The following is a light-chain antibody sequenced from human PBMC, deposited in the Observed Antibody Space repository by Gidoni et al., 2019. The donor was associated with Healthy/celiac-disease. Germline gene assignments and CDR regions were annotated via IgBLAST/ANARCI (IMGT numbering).Light chain of an antibody. Sequence: QSVLTQPPSASGTPGPRVTISCSGSSSNIGSNTVNWSQQLPGTAPKLLIYSNNQRPSGVPDRFSGSKSGTSAPLAISGLQSEDEADYYCAAWDDSLNGPVVFGGGTKLTVL. CDR3: AAWDDSLNGPVV. CDR1: SSNIGSNT. V-gene: IGLV1-44*01. J-gene: IGLJ2*01. CDR2: SNN.